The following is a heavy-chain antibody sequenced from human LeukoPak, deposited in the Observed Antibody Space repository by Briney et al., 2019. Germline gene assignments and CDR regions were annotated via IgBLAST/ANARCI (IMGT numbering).Heavy chain of an antibody. CDR1: W. Sequence: WXGXXXXVPGKGLEWMGIIYPGDSDTRYSPSFQGQVTMSPDKSISTAYLQWSSLKASDTAMYYCARRGNYYGMDVWGQGTTVTVSS. V-gene: IGHV5-51*01. D-gene: IGHD6-13*01. CDR3: ARRGNYYGMDV. J-gene: IGHJ6*02. CDR2: IYPGDSDT.